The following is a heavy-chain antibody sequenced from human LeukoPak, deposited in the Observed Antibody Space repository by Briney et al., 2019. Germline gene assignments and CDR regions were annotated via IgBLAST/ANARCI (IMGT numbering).Heavy chain of an antibody. Sequence: TGGSLRLSCAASGFTFSTSAMSWVRQAPGKGLEWVSGISGGGTNTYFRNSVRGRFTISRDNSKNTLYLQMNSLRAEDTAVYYCAKDRDWQIDFDYWGQGTLVTVSS. V-gene: IGHV3-23*01. J-gene: IGHJ4*02. CDR3: AKDRDWQIDFDY. D-gene: IGHD3/OR15-3a*01. CDR2: ISGGGTNT. CDR1: GFTFSTSA.